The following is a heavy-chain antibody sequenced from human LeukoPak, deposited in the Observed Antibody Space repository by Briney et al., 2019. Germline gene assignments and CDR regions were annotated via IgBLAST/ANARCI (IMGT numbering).Heavy chain of an antibody. CDR3: ARAYHGNHFWEFDP. Sequence: GESLKISCLDSGYSDTKYWIGWVRQLPGKGLEWMGIIHASDSETVYSPSFQGQVTISADRSISTAFLQWSSLKASDTAIYYCARAYHGNHFWEFDPRGQGTLVTVSS. CDR1: GYSDTKYW. J-gene: IGHJ5*02. V-gene: IGHV5-51*01. D-gene: IGHD3-16*01. CDR2: IHASDSET.